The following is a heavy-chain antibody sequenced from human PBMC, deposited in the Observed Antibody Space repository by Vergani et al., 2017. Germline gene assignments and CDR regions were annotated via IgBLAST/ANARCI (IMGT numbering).Heavy chain of an antibody. Sequence: EVQLVESGGGLVQPGGSLRLSCAASGFTFSSYSMNWVRQAPGKGLEWVSYISSSSSTIYYADSVKGRFTISRDNSKNTLYLQMGSLRAEDMAVYYCARAHRSSSSWYPGWFDPWGQGTLVTVSS. J-gene: IGHJ5*02. V-gene: IGHV3-48*01. D-gene: IGHD6-13*01. CDR1: GFTFSSYS. CDR2: ISSSSSTI. CDR3: ARAHRSSSSWYPGWFDP.